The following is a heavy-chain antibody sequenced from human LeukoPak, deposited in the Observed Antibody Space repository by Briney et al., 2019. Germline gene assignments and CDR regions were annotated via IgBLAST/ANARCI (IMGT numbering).Heavy chain of an antibody. D-gene: IGHD3-10*01. V-gene: IGHV4-59*01. CDR3: ARVFDSGSQAYFYYMDV. Sequence: PSETLSLTCNVSGGSIRGYYWSWIRQSPEKGLEWIGYIYSSGSTNYNPSLKSRVTMSVDTSKNQLSLKVSSVTAADTAVYYCARVFDSGSQAYFYYMDVWGKGTTVIISS. CDR2: IYSSGST. J-gene: IGHJ6*03. CDR1: GGSIRGYY.